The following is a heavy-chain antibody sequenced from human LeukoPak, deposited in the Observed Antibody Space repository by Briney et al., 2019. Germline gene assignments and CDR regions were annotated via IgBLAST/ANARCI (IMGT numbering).Heavy chain of an antibody. Sequence: GGSLRLFCAASGFTFSGFGMHWVRQDPGKGLEWVAFITFDGNTKYYADSVKGRFTISRDNSKNTLYLQMHSLRPEDTAVFYCAKDGGLFYYDSSAYFDLWGQGTLVTVSS. CDR2: ITFDGNTK. CDR3: AKDGGLFYYDSSAYFDL. V-gene: IGHV3-30*02. J-gene: IGHJ4*02. CDR1: GFTFSGFG. D-gene: IGHD3-22*01.